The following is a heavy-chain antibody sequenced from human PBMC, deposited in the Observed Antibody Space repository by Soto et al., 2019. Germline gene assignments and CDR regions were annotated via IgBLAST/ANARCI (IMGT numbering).Heavy chain of an antibody. D-gene: IGHD3-22*01. CDR3: AREIDYYDSSGDYRDY. V-gene: IGHV3-21*01. J-gene: IGHJ4*02. Sequence: EVQLVESGGGLVKPGGSLRLSCAASGFTFSSYSMNWVRQAPGKGLEWVSSISSSSSYIYYADSVKGRFTISRENAKNSLYMQMNSLRAEDTAVYYCAREIDYYDSSGDYRDYWGQGTLGTVSS. CDR2: ISSSSSYI. CDR1: GFTFSSYS.